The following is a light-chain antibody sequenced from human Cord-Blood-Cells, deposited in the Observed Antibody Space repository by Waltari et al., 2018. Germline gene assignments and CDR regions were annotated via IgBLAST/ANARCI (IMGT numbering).Light chain of an antibody. J-gene: IGLJ3*02. CDR3: SSYTSSSWV. CDR1: SSDVGGYNY. Sequence: PASVSGSPGQSITISCTGTSSDVGGYNYVSWYQQHPGKAPKLMIYDVSNRPSGVSNRFSGSKSGNTASLTISGLQAEDEADYYCSSYTSSSWVFGGGTKLTVL. CDR2: DVS. V-gene: IGLV2-14*01.